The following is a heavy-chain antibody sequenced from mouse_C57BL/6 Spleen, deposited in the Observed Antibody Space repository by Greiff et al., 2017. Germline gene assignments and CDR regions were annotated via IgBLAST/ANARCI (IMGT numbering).Heavy chain of an antibody. CDR2: IYPGGGYT. CDR1: GYTFTNYW. Sequence: QVQLQQSGAELVRPGTSVKMSCKASGYTFTNYWIGWAKQRPGHGLEWIGDIYPGGGYTNYNEKFKGKATLTADKSSSTAYMQFSSPTSEDSAIYYCARRTESHAMDYWGQGTSVTVSS. CDR3: ARRTESHAMDY. J-gene: IGHJ4*01. V-gene: IGHV1-63*01.